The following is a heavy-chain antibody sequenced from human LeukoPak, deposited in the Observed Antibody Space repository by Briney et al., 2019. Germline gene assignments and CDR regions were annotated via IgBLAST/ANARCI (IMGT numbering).Heavy chain of an antibody. J-gene: IGHJ3*02. CDR3: AKIGSLSWLSKTRAFDI. CDR2: ISGSGGST. D-gene: IGHD3-22*01. CDR1: GFTFSSYA. Sequence: GGSLRLSCAVSGFTFSSYAMSWVRQAPGKGLEWVSGISGSGGSTYYADSVKGRFTISRDNSKNTLYLQMNSLRAEDTAVYYCAKIGSLSWLSKTRAFDIWGQGTMVTVSS. V-gene: IGHV3-23*01.